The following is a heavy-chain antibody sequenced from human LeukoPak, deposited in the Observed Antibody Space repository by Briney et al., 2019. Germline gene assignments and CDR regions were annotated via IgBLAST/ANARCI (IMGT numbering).Heavy chain of an antibody. CDR2: IYYSGST. CDR1: GSSVSSGSYY. V-gene: IGHV4-61*01. Sequence: PSETLSLTCTVSGSSVSSGSYYWSWIRQPPGKGLEWIGYIYYSGSTSYNPSLKSRVTISVDTSKNQFSLKLSSVTAADTAVYYCARDRDLGRFDYWGQGTLVTVSS. J-gene: IGHJ4*02. D-gene: IGHD7-27*01. CDR3: ARDRDLGRFDY.